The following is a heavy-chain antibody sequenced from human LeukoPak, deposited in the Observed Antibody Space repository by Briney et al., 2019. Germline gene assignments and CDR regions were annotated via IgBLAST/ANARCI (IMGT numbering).Heavy chain of an antibody. CDR1: GFTFTGYA. CDR3: AKDKVGGGSPNWFVP. Sequence: GGSLRLSCAASGFTFTGYAMNWVRQAPGNGLEWVSAISGSGGSTYYADSVKGRFTISRDNSKNTLYLQMNSLRAEDTAVYYCAKDKVGGGSPNWFVPWGQGTLVTVSS. V-gene: IGHV3-23*01. D-gene: IGHD2-15*01. CDR2: ISGSGGST. J-gene: IGHJ5*02.